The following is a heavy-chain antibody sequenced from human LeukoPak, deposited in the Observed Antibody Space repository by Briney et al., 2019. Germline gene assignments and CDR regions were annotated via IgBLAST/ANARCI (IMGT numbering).Heavy chain of an antibody. CDR3: ARGGGIVVVVAEPHAFDI. Sequence: SETLSLTCTVSGGSVSSGSYYWSWIRQPPGKGLEWIGYIYYSGSTNYNPSLKSRVTISVDTSKNQFSLKLSSVTAADTAVYYCARGGGIVVVVAEPHAFDIWGQGTMVTVSS. V-gene: IGHV4-61*01. CDR1: GGSVSSGSYY. J-gene: IGHJ3*02. CDR2: IYYSGST. D-gene: IGHD2-15*01.